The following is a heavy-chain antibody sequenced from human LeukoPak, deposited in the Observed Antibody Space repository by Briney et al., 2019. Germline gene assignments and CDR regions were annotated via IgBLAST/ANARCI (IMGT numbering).Heavy chain of an antibody. Sequence: GGSLRLSCAASGFTFSSYSMNWVRQAPGKGLEWVSYISSSSSTIYYADSVKGRFTISRDNAKNPLYLQMNSLRAEDTAVYYCARGSGSFDYWGQGTLVTVSS. V-gene: IGHV3-48*04. J-gene: IGHJ4*02. CDR2: ISSSSSTI. CDR3: ARGSGSFDY. CDR1: GFTFSSYS. D-gene: IGHD1-26*01.